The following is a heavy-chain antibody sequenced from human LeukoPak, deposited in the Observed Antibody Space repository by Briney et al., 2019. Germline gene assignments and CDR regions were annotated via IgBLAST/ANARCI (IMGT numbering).Heavy chain of an antibody. CDR3: AKIFTDAFDI. CDR2: ISWNSGDI. D-gene: IGHD3-3*01. J-gene: IGHJ3*02. Sequence: GRSLRLSCAASGFIFDDYAMHWVRHPPGKGLEWVSGISWNSGDIRYADSVKGRFTISRDNAKNSLYLQMNSLRAEDMALYYCAKIFTDAFDIWGQGTMVTVSS. CDR1: GFIFDDYA. V-gene: IGHV3-9*03.